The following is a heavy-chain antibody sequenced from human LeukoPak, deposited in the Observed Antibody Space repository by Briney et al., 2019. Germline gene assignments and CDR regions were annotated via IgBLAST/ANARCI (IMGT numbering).Heavy chain of an antibody. CDR3: ASGYYYDSSGYYGNGAFDI. CDR2: INPNSGGT. Sequence: ASVKVSCKASGYTFTGYYMHWVRQAPGQGLEWMGWINPNSGGTNYAQKFQGRVTMTRDTSISTAYMELSRLRSDDTAVHYCASGYYYDSSGYYGNGAFDIWGQGTMVTVSS. D-gene: IGHD3-22*01. V-gene: IGHV1-2*02. J-gene: IGHJ3*02. CDR1: GYTFTGYY.